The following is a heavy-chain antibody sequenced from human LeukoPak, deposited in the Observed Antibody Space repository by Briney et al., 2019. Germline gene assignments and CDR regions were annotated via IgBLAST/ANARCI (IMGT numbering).Heavy chain of an antibody. D-gene: IGHD6-19*01. CDR1: GDSFSSNSAA. V-gene: IGHV6-1*01. CDR2: TYYRSKWYN. J-gene: IGHJ5*02. CDR3: ARDRDSAVADNWFDP. Sequence: SQTLSLTCAISGDSFSSNSAAWNWIRQSPSRGLEWLGRTYYRSKWYNDYAVSVKSRITINPNTSKNQFSLQLNSVTPEDTAVYYCARDRDSAVADNWFDPWGQGTLVTVSS.